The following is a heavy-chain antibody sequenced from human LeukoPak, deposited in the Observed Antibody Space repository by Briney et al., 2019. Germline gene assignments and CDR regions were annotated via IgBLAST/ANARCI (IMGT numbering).Heavy chain of an antibody. CDR1: GFTFSSYE. CDR3: ARLTYYYDSSGYWVFDY. D-gene: IGHD3-22*01. V-gene: IGHV3-48*03. Sequence: GGSLRLSCAVSGFTFSSYEMNWVRQAPGKGLEWVSYISSSGSTKYYADSVKGRFTISRDHAKNSLYLQMNSLRAENTAVYYCARLTYYYDSSGYWVFDYWGQGTLVTVSS. J-gene: IGHJ4*02. CDR2: ISSSGSTK.